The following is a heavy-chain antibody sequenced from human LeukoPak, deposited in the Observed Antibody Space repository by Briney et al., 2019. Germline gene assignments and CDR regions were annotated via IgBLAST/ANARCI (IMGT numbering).Heavy chain of an antibody. Sequence: SETLSLTCTVSGGSISSYYWSWIRQPPGKGLEWLGYIYYSGSTNYNPSLKSRVTISVDTSKNQFSLKLSSVTAADTAVYYCARGDYYGSGSYVIAFDIWGQGTMVTVSS. J-gene: IGHJ3*02. D-gene: IGHD3-10*01. V-gene: IGHV4-59*01. CDR3: ARGDYYGSGSYVIAFDI. CDR1: GGSISSYY. CDR2: IYYSGST.